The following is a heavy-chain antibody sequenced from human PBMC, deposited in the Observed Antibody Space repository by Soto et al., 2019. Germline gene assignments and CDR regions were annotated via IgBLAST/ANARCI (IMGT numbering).Heavy chain of an antibody. D-gene: IGHD3-10*01. V-gene: IGHV4-59*02. J-gene: IGHJ3*02. Sequence: PSETLSLTCNLSGASVSHGYWSWIRQPPGKGLEWIGYIYYSGSTNYNPSLKSRVTISVDTSKNQFSLKLSSVTAADTAVYYCARVWGGAFDIWGQGTMVTVSS. CDR2: IYYSGST. CDR3: ARVWGGAFDI. CDR1: GASVSHGY.